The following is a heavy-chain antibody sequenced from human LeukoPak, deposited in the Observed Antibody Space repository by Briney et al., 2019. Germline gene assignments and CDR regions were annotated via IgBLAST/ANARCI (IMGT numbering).Heavy chain of an antibody. CDR1: GDSVSSNSAA. CDR3: ARGRGYYDSSGPRDY. J-gene: IGHJ4*02. D-gene: IGHD3-22*01. V-gene: IGHV6-1*01. Sequence: SQTLSLTCAISGDSVSSNSAAWNWIRQSPSRGLEWLGRTYYRSKWYNDYAVSVKSRITINPDTSKNQFSLKLSSVTAADTAVYYCARGRGYYDSSGPRDYWGQGTLVTVSS. CDR2: TYYRSKWYN.